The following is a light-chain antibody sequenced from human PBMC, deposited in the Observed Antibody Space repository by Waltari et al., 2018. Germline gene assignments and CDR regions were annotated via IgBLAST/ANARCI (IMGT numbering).Light chain of an antibody. CDR1: QSLLHSNGYNY. V-gene: IGKV2-28*01. CDR3: MQALQTPPWT. CDR2: LGS. J-gene: IGKJ1*01. Sequence: DIVMTQSPLSLPVTPGEPASISXRSSQSLLHSNGYNYLDWYLQKPGQSPQLLIYLGSNRASGVPDXFXGSGSXTDFXLKISXVEAEDVXVXYXMQALQTPPWTXXXGTKVEIK.